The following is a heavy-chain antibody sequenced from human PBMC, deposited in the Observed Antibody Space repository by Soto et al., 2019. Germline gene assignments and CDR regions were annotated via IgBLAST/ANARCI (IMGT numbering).Heavy chain of an antibody. Sequence: EVQVLESGGGLVQPGGSLRFSCTASGFTFSDTAMAWVRQAPGKGLEWVSTIGRGGDTYYTDSLKGRFTISRDNSKNTLYLQMNSLRAEDTAKYYCVKGGWGSRSDYGGQGTLVTVSS. CDR1: GFTFSDTA. J-gene: IGHJ4*02. D-gene: IGHD7-27*01. V-gene: IGHV3-23*01. CDR2: IGRGGDT. CDR3: VKGGWGSRSDY.